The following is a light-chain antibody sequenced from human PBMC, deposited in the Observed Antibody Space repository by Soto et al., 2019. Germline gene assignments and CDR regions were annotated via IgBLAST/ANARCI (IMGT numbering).Light chain of an antibody. V-gene: IGKV1-12*01. Sequence: DIQMTQSPSSVSASIGDRVTVTCRARQDISSWLAWYQQKPGKAPKLLIYTASTLQTGVPSRFRGSGSGTDFTLTISNLQPDDFATYYCQQTNSFPRTFGQGTRLRMK. J-gene: IGKJ2*01. CDR2: TAS. CDR3: QQTNSFPRT. CDR1: QDISSW.